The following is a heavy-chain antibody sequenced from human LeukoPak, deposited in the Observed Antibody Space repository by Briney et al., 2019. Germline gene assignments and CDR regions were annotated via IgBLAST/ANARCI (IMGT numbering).Heavy chain of an antibody. CDR1: GFTFSSYG. Sequence: PGGSLRLSCAASGFTFSSYGMHWVRQAPGKGLEWVAFIRYDGSNKYYADSVKGRFTISRDNSKNTLYLQMNSLRAEDTAVYYCAKDPPQVGFDWSYYFDYWGQGTLVTVSS. D-gene: IGHD3-9*01. J-gene: IGHJ4*02. CDR2: IRYDGSNK. V-gene: IGHV3-30*02. CDR3: AKDPPQVGFDWSYYFDY.